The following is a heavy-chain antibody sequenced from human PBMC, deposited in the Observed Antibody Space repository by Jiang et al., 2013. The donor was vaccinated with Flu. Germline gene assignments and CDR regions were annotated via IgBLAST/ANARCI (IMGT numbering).Heavy chain of an antibody. Sequence: IYYSGRHQLQPSLKSRVTISVDTSKNQFSLKLSSVTAADTAVYYCARSDTAMVTGAFDIWGQGTMVTVSS. CDR2: IYYSGRH. D-gene: IGHD5-18*01. CDR3: ARSDTAMVTGAFDI. V-gene: IGHV4-59*01. J-gene: IGHJ3*02.